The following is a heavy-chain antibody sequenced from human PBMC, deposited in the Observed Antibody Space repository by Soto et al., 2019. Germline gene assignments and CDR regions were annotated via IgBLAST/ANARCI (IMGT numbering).Heavy chain of an antibody. Sequence: ASVKVSCKASGGTFSSYAISWVRQAPGQGLEWMGGIIPIFGTANYAQKFQGRVTITADESTSTAYMELSSLRSEDTAVYYCARDSRGTIFGVAPYGMDVWGQGTTVTVSS. CDR2: IIPIFGTA. V-gene: IGHV1-69*13. D-gene: IGHD3-3*01. CDR3: ARDSRGTIFGVAPYGMDV. CDR1: GGTFSSYA. J-gene: IGHJ6*02.